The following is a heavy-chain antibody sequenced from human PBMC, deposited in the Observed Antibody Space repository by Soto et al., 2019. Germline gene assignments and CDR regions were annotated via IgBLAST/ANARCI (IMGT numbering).Heavy chain of an antibody. CDR2: ISGSGGAT. J-gene: IGHJ5*02. Sequence: VGSLRLSCTASGFTFSSYAMTWVRQAPGKGLEWVSSISGSGGATYYADSVKGRFTISRDDSKNTLFLQMDSLRAEDTALYYCAKAGRPFYDLWSENRFDPCGQRTLVTVSS. V-gene: IGHV3-23*01. CDR3: AKAGRPFYDLWSENRFDP. D-gene: IGHD3-3*01. CDR1: GFTFSSYA.